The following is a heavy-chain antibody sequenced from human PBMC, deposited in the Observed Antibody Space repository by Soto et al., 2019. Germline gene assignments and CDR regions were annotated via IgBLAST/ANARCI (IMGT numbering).Heavy chain of an antibody. D-gene: IGHD6-19*01. V-gene: IGHV4-34*01. Sequence: QVQLQQWGAGLLKPSEPLSLTCAVYGGSFSGYYWCCIRQPQGKGLEWIEEINHRGSTNYNTSIKSRVTISLDTSKNQFSLKHSSVTAADTAVYYCARCYKSVWYVEALDIWGQGPIVTVSS. CDR1: GGSFSGYY. CDR3: ARCYKSVWYVEALDI. CDR2: INHRGST. J-gene: IGHJ3*02.